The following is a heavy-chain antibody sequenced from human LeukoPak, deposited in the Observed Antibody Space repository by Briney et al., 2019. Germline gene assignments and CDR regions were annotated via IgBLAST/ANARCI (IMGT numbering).Heavy chain of an antibody. CDR2: IYYSGST. Sequence: PSETLSLTCTVSGGSISRYYWSWIRQPPGKGLEWIGYIYYSGSTNYNPSLKSRVTISLDTSKSLFSLKLRSVTAADTAVYYCAGGLIKQYSRSPRWFDPWGQGILVTVSS. CDR3: AGGLIKQYSRSPRWFDP. CDR1: GGSISRYY. V-gene: IGHV4-59*01. J-gene: IGHJ5*02. D-gene: IGHD6-6*01.